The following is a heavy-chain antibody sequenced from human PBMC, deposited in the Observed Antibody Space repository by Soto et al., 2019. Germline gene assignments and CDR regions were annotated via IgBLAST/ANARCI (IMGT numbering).Heavy chain of an antibody. Sequence: ASVKVSCKASGYIFTSYDINWVRQATGQGLEWLGWMNPNSANTGYAQKFQGRVSMTRNTSINTAYMELSSLTSDDTAVYYCMRMRFRETNKPTNWFDHWGQGTLVTVSS. CDR3: MRMRFRETNKPTNWFDH. CDR2: MNPNSANT. J-gene: IGHJ5*02. CDR1: GYIFTSYD. V-gene: IGHV1-8*01. D-gene: IGHD3-10*01.